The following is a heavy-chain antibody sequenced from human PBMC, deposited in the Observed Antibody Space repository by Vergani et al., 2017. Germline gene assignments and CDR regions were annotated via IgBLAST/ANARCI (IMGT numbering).Heavy chain of an antibody. CDR1: GSTFSSYA. V-gene: IGHV3-48*04. D-gene: IGHD3-22*01. J-gene: IGHJ6*02. CDR2: ISSSGSTI. Sequence: EVQLVESGGGLVQPGGSLRLSCAASGSTFSSYAMNWVRQAPGKGLEWVSYISSSGSTIYYADSVKGRFTISRDNAKNSLYLQMNSLRAEDTAVYYCARDPDYYDSSGYYYYYGMDVWGQGTTVTVSS. CDR3: ARDPDYYDSSGYYYYYGMDV.